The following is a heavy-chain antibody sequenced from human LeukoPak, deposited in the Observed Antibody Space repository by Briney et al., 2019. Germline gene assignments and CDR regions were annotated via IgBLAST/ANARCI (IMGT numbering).Heavy chain of an antibody. Sequence: GALRLSFAASGFPFSSYSMNWVRPAPGKGLEWVSCINSSSSTIYYPDSVKGRFTISRDNAKNSLYLQMNSLRDEDTAVYYCGARDGYCLIQNFDYWGQGTLVTVCS. CDR2: INSSSSTI. J-gene: IGHJ4*02. CDR1: GFPFSSYS. CDR3: GARDGYCLIQNFDY. V-gene: IGHV3-48*02. D-gene: IGHD5-12*01.